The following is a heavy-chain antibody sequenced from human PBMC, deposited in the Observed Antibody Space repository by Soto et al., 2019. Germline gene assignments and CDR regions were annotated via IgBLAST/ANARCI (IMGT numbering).Heavy chain of an antibody. CDR3: ARHEYSGYDWYFDL. CDR1: GGSISSSSYY. J-gene: IGHJ2*01. D-gene: IGHD5-12*01. V-gene: IGHV4-39*01. CDR2: IYYSGST. Sequence: SETLSLTCTVSGGSISSSSYYWGWIRQPPGKGLEWIGSIYYSGSTYYNPSLKSRVTISVDTSKNQFSLKLSSVTAADTAVYYCARHEYSGYDWYFDLWGRGTLVTVSS.